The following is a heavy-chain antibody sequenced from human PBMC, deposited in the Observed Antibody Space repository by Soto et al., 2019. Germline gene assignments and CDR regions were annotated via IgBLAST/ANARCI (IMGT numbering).Heavy chain of an antibody. CDR2: INHSGST. Sequence: PSETLSLTCAVYGGSFSGYYWTWIRQPPGTGLEWIGEINHSGSTNYNPSLKSRVTISVDTSKNQFSLKLTSVTAADTAVYYCARDKLPGLFDDWGQGTLVTVYS. CDR3: ARDKLPGLFDD. CDR1: GGSFSGYY. J-gene: IGHJ4*02. V-gene: IGHV4-34*01.